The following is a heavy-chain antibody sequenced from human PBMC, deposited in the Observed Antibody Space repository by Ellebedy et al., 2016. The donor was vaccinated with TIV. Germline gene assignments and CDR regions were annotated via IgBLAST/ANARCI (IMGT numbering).Heavy chain of an antibody. D-gene: IGHD1-1*01. CDR2: ISSSGDST. CDR1: GFTFSNYA. CDR3: ARKTDTGTSGDY. J-gene: IGHJ4*02. Sequence: PGGSLRLSCAASGFTFSNYAMNWVRQAPGKGLEWVSGISSSGDSTYYADSVKGRFTVSRDNSKNTLFLQVNSLRAEDTAMYYCARKTDTGTSGDYWGQGTPVTVSS. V-gene: IGHV3-23*01.